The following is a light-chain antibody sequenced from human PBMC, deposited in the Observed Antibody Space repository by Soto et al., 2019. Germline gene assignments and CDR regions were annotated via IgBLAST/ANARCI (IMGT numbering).Light chain of an antibody. J-gene: IGLJ2*01. CDR1: SSNIGAGYD. V-gene: IGLV1-40*01. Sequence: QAVVTQPPSMSGAPGQGVTISCTGSSSNIGAGYDVHWYQQVPGTAPKLLIYGNTNRPSGVPDRFSASKSGTSASLAISGLPAEDEADYYCQSYESSLSGWIFGGGTKLTVL. CDR3: QSYESSLSGWI. CDR2: GNT.